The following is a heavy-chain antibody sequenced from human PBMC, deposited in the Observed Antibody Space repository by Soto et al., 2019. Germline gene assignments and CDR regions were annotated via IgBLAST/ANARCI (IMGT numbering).Heavy chain of an antibody. CDR3: AREGYYYGSGSYSPPRYYGMDG. J-gene: IGHJ6*02. V-gene: IGHV1-18*01. CDR2: ISAYNDNT. D-gene: IGHD3-10*01. CDR1: GYTFTNYG. Sequence: QIQLVQSGAEVKKAGASVKVSCKASGYTFTNYGISWVRQALGQGLEWMGWISAYNDNTNYAQKFQGRVTLTTDTSTRTAYMELRSLTSDDTAVYYCAREGYYYGSGSYSPPRYYGMDGWGQGTTVTVFS.